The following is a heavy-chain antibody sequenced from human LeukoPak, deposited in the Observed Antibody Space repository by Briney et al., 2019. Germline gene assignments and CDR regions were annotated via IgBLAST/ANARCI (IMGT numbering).Heavy chain of an antibody. V-gene: IGHV3-7*01. CDR3: AKDAGGDIVVVPAY. CDR2: IKQDGNEI. J-gene: IGHJ4*02. CDR1: GFMLNKNW. D-gene: IGHD2-2*01. Sequence: PGGSLRLSCAASGFMLNKNWMTWVRQAPGKGLEWVASIKQDGNEIYYVASVEGRFTISRDNAKNSLYLQMNSLRAEDTAVYYCAKDAGGDIVVVPAYWGQGTLVTVSS.